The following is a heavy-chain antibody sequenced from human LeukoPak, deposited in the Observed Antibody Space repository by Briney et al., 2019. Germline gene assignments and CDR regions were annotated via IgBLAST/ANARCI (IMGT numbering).Heavy chain of an antibody. Sequence: PSETLSLTCTVSGGSISSYYWSWIRQPPGKGLEWIGYIYYSGSTNYNPSLKSRVTISVDTSKNQFSLKLGSVTAADTAVYYCARAWIGYGAFDIWGQGTMVTVSS. CDR2: IYYSGST. CDR1: GGSISSYY. CDR3: ARAWIGYGAFDI. V-gene: IGHV4-59*01. J-gene: IGHJ3*02. D-gene: IGHD3-3*01.